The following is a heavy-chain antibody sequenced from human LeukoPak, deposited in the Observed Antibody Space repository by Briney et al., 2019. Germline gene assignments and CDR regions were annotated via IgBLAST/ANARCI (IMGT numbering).Heavy chain of an antibody. CDR1: EYNFTGYY. D-gene: IGHD4-17*01. V-gene: IGHV1-2*02. Sequence: ASVKVSCKASEYNFTGYYMHWVRQAPGQGLEWMGWINPNSGGTNYAQKFQGRVTMTRDTSISTAYMELSRLRSDDTAVYYCARGDMTTVTTFDYWGQGTLVTVSS. CDR2: INPNSGGT. J-gene: IGHJ4*02. CDR3: ARGDMTTVTTFDY.